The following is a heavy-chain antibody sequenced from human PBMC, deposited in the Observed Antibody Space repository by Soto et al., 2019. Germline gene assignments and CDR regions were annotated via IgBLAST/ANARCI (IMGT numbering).Heavy chain of an antibody. CDR1: GASIRSGAY. CDR3: RRSSRYSTDV. D-gene: IGHD6-19*01. CDR2: FYSIGNT. Sequence: PSETPSLTCTVSGASIRSGAYWGWIRQPPGKGLEWIGSFYSIGNTYYNPSLKSGVTISADTSKNQFSLNLISVTAADTAVYYCRRSSRYSTDVWGQGITVTVSS. J-gene: IGHJ6*02. V-gene: IGHV4-39*05.